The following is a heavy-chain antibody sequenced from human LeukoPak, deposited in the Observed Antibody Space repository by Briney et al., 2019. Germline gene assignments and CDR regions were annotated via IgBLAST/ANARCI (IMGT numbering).Heavy chain of an antibody. V-gene: IGHV1-69*05. CDR2: IIPIFGTA. Sequence: GASVKVSFKASGGTFSSYAISWVRQAPGQGLEWMGGIIPIFGTANYAQKFQGRVTITTDESTSTAYMELSSLRSEDTAVYYCARGALPGLLDYWGQGTLVTVSS. CDR3: ARGALPGLLDY. CDR1: GGTFSSYA. J-gene: IGHJ4*02.